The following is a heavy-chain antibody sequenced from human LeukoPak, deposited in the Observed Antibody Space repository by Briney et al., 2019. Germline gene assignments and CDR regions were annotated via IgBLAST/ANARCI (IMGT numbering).Heavy chain of an antibody. CDR3: ARDRGYCSGGSCYRWFDP. Sequence: SETLSVTCTVTGGSISSDCWSWIRQPPGKGLEWIGYIYYSGSTNYNPSLKSRVTISVDTSKNQFSLKLSSVTAADTAVYYCARDRGYCSGGSCYRWFDPWGQGTLVTVSS. J-gene: IGHJ5*02. CDR2: IYYSGST. D-gene: IGHD2-15*01. V-gene: IGHV4-59*01. CDR1: GGSISSDC.